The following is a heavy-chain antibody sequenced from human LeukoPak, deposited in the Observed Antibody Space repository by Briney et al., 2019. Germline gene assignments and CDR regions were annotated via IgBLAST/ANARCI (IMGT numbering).Heavy chain of an antibody. D-gene: IGHD6-13*01. CDR1: GFTFSSYG. V-gene: IGHV3-23*01. CDR3: AKDSAPVYSSSWYPIEPQQYTQDY. Sequence: PGGSLRLSCAASGFTFSSYGMSWVRQAPGKGLEWVSAISGSGGSTYYADSVKGRFTISRDNSKNTLYLQMNSLRAKDTAVYYCAKDSAPVYSSSWYPIEPQQYTQDYWGQGTLVTVSS. J-gene: IGHJ4*02. CDR2: ISGSGGST.